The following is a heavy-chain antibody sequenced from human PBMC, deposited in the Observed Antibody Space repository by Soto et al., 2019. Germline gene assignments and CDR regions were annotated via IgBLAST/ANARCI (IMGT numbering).Heavy chain of an antibody. D-gene: IGHD5-18*01. CDR1: GYTFTSYG. J-gene: IGHJ4*02. V-gene: IGHV1-18*01. CDR2: ISAYNGNT. CDR3: AGAKVDTAMATEFDY. Sequence: QVQLVQSGAEVKKPGASVKVSCKASGYTFTSYGISWVRQAPGQGLEWMGRISAYNGNTNYAQKLQGRVTMTTDTSKSTAYMEQRSLMSYYTVGYYCAGAKVDTAMATEFDYWGQGTLVTVSS.